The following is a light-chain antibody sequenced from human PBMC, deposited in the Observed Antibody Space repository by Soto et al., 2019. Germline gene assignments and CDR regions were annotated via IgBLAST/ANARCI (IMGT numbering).Light chain of an antibody. J-gene: IGKJ5*01. V-gene: IGKV3-20*01. Sequence: EIVLTQSPVTQSLSPGERATLSCRASQSVANSYLAWYQQQPGQAPRLLIYGASSRATGIPDRFSGSGSGTDFTLTISRLESEDFAVYYCQQYGTLITFGQGTRLEVK. CDR3: QQYGTLIT. CDR1: QSVANSY. CDR2: GAS.